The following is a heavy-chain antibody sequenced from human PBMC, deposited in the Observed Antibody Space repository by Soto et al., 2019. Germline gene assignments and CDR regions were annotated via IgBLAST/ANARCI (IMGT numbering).Heavy chain of an antibody. CDR2: IKSKIDGGAT. V-gene: IGHV3-15*07. CDR1: GFTLSNGW. CDR3: AKEATYWYFDL. Sequence: EVQLVESGGGLVKPGGSLRLSCAASGFTLSNGWMNWVRQAPGKGLEWVGRIKSKIDGGATDYAAPVKGRFTISRDDLQNTVYMQVDSLKFEDTAVYYSAKEATYWYFDLWGRGTLVTVSS. J-gene: IGHJ2*01.